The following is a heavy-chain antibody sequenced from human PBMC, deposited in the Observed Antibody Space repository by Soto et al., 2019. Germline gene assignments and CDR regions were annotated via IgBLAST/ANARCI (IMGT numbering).Heavy chain of an antibody. Sequence: PGGSLRLSCAASGFSFSSDTMGWVRQAPGKGLEWVSSISSSGSFMNYADSVKGRFTISRDNAKNSLCLQMSGLKDEDTAVYYCARDPPSGNMLDWSDSWGQGTLVTVSS. CDR2: ISSSGSFM. D-gene: IGHD1-1*01. V-gene: IGHV3-21*01. CDR1: GFSFSSDT. CDR3: ARDPPSGNMLDWSDS. J-gene: IGHJ5*01.